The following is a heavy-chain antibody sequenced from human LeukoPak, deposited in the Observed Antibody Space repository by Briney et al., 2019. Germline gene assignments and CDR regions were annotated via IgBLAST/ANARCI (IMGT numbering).Heavy chain of an antibody. J-gene: IGHJ5*02. CDR1: GGSISTYS. CDR2: IYYSGTP. V-gene: IGHV4-59*13. D-gene: IGHD3-10*01. CDR3: ARGGRGRNWFDP. Sequence: SETLSLTCTVSGGSISTYSWSWIRQPPGKGLEWIGYIYYSGTPNYNSSLKSRVTISVDTSKNQFSLKLTSVTAADTAVYYCARGGRGRNWFDPWGQGTLVTVSS.